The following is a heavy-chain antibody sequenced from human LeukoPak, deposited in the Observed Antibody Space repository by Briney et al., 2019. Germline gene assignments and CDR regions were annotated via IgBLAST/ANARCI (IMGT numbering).Heavy chain of an antibody. V-gene: IGHV3-7*01. CDR3: ARDSYYYGSGSSSDEYYFDY. CDR2: IKQDGSEE. D-gene: IGHD3-10*01. J-gene: IGHJ4*02. CDR1: GFTISSKY. Sequence: GGSLRLSCAASGFTISSKYMSWVRQAPGKGLEWVANIKQDGSEEYYVDSVKGRFTISRDNAKNSLYLQMNSLRAEDTAVYYCARDSYYYGSGSSSDEYYFDYWGQGTLVTVSS.